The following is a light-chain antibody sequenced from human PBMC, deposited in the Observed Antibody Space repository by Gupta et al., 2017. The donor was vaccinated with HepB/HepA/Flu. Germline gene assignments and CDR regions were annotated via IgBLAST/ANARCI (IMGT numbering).Light chain of an antibody. Sequence: EIVMTQSPATLSVSPGERATLSCRASQSVHTDLAWYQQKAGQAPRLLIYGASTRAIGIPGRISGSGSVTEFTLTISSLQSEDFAVYYCQQYKKWPLTFGQGTRLEIK. CDR3: QQYKKWPLT. CDR2: GAS. CDR1: QSVHTD. V-gene: IGKV3-15*01. J-gene: IGKJ5*01.